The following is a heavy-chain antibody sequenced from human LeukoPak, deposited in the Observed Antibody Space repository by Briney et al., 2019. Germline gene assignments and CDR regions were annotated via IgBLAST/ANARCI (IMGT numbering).Heavy chain of an antibody. CDR1: GGSISSSSYY. Sequence: SETLSLTCTVSGGSISSSSYYWGWVRQPPGKGLELIGSIYYSGSTYYNPSLKSRVTISADTSMNQFSLRLTSVTAADTAVYYCARWLWPMYYEPHDAFDIWGQGTMVTDCS. J-gene: IGHJ3*02. V-gene: IGHV4-39*07. CDR3: ARWLWPMYYEPHDAFDI. CDR2: IYYSGST. D-gene: IGHD3-22*01.